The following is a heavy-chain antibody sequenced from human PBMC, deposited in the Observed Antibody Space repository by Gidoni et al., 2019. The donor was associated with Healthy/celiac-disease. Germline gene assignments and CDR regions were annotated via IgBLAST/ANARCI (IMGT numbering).Heavy chain of an antibody. CDR3: ARHLWGYDFKYYFDY. D-gene: IGHD5-12*01. V-gene: IGHV4-39*01. Sequence: QLQLQESGPGLVKPSATLSLTCTVSAGPISSSSYYWGWIRQPQGKGLDLSGSIYYSGSTYYNPSLKSRVTISVDTSKNQFSLKLSSVTAADTAVYYCARHLWGYDFKYYFDYWGQGTLVTVSS. CDR2: IYYSGST. CDR1: AGPISSSSYY. J-gene: IGHJ4*02.